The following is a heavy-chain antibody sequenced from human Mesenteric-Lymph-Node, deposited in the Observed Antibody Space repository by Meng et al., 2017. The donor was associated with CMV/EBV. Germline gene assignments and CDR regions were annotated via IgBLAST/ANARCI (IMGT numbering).Heavy chain of an antibody. CDR2: INHRGAN. Sequence: YNGSFTTEYWSWIRQTQGKGLEWIGEINHRGANKDNPSLKSRLTMSVDTSKSQFSLKLSSVTAADTAVYYCARATVFVRGVRRTEDYWGQGALVTVSS. V-gene: IGHV4-34*01. D-gene: IGHD3-10*01. J-gene: IGHJ4*02. CDR1: NGSFTTEY. CDR3: ARATVFVRGVRRTEDY.